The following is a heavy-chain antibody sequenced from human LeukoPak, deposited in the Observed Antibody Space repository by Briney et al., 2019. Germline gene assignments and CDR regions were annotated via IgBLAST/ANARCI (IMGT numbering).Heavy chain of an antibody. CDR3: ARDRRYVWGSYRYLKGAFDI. D-gene: IGHD3-16*02. J-gene: IGHJ3*02. Sequence: SETLSLTCTVSGASISTNSYYWGWIRQPPGKGLEWIGSIYYSGSTYYNPSLKSRVTISIDTSKNQFSLRLRSVTAADTAVYYCARDRRYVWGSYRYLKGAFDIWGQGTMVTVSS. CDR1: GASISTNSYY. CDR2: IYYSGST. V-gene: IGHV4-39*07.